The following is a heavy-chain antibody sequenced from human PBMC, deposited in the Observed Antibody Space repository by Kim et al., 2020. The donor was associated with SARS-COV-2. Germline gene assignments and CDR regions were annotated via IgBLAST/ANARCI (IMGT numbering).Heavy chain of an antibody. J-gene: IGHJ4*02. Sequence: SVKVSCKASGDTFTTYAIVWVRQASGQGLEWLGGIVSISGTTNYAQKFQDRVTITADASTTTVYMELSSLRSEDSAMYYCATAEYYGSGTYYSNDYWGQGTLVTVSS. V-gene: IGHV1-69*13. CDR1: GDTFTTYA. CDR2: IVSISGTT. CDR3: ATAEYYGSGTYYSNDY. D-gene: IGHD3-10*01.